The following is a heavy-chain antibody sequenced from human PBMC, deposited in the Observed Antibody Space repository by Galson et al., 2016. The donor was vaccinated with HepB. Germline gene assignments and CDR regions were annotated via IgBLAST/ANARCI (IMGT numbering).Heavy chain of an antibody. CDR2: VNTYNGKP. V-gene: IGHV1-18*01. D-gene: IGHD3-10*01. CDR3: ARGNYGEYFDY. CDR1: GYPFSLYG. Sequence: SVKVSCKASGYPFSLYGINWVRQAPGQGLEWMGWVNTYNGKPNYAQTVQGRVTLTTETSTSTAYMELRSLRSDDTAFYYCARGNYGEYFDYWGHGTLVTVSS. J-gene: IGHJ4*01.